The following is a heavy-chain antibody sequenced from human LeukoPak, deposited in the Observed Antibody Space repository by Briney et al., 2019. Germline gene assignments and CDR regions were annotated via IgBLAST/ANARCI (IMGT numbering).Heavy chain of an antibody. CDR1: GFTFSSYA. CDR3: ARDPEYVDIVATSLTLGNWFDP. CDR2: ISYDGSNK. D-gene: IGHD5-12*01. J-gene: IGHJ5*02. V-gene: IGHV3-30*04. Sequence: GGSLRLFCAASGFTFSSYAMHWVRQAPGKGLEWVAVISYDGSNKYYADSVKGRFTISRDNSKNTLYLQMNSLRAEDTAVYYCARDPEYVDIVATSLTLGNWFDPWGQGTLVTVSS.